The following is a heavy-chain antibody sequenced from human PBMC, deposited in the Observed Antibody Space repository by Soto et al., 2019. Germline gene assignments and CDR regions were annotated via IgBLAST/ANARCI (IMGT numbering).Heavy chain of an antibody. CDR3: ARDGEYGDYMSYYFDY. J-gene: IGHJ4*02. D-gene: IGHD4-17*01. CDR1: GFTFSSYG. Sequence: GGSLRLSCAASGFTFSSYGMHWVRQAPGKGLEWVAVIWYDGSNKYYADSVKGRFTISRDNSKNTLYLQMNSLRAEDTAVYYCARDGEYGDYMSYYFDYWGQGTLVTVSS. V-gene: IGHV3-33*01. CDR2: IWYDGSNK.